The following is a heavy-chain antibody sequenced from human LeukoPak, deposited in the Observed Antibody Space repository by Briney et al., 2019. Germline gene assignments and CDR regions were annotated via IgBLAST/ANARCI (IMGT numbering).Heavy chain of an antibody. D-gene: IGHD3-10*01. CDR3: ATLLNLPFDY. CDR2: IGYNSATT. J-gene: IGHJ4*02. Sequence: GGSLRLSCAASRFSFSNNAMSWLRQAPGKGLEWVSTIGYNSATTYYADSVEGRFTVSRDNSKNTLYLQMYSLRAEDTAVYYCATLLNLPFDYWGQGTLVTVSS. CDR1: RFSFSNNA. V-gene: IGHV3-23*01.